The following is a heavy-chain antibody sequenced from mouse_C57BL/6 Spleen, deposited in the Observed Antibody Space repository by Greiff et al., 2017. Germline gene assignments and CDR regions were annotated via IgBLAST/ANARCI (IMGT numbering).Heavy chain of an antibody. J-gene: IGHJ4*01. V-gene: IGHV1-64*01. Sequence: QVQLQQSGAELVKPGASVKLSCKASGYTFTSYWMHWVKQRPGQGLEWIGMIHPNSGSTNYNEKCKSKATLTVDKSSSTAYMQLSSLTSEDSAVYYCARSRDSSGYFYYAMDYWGQGTSVTVSS. CDR1: GYTFTSYW. D-gene: IGHD3-2*02. CDR3: ARSRDSSGYFYYAMDY. CDR2: IHPNSGST.